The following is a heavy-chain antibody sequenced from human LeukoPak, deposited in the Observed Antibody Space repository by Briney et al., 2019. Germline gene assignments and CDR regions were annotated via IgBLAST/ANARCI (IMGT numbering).Heavy chain of an antibody. D-gene: IGHD3-3*01. Sequence: ASVKVSCKASGYTFTGYYMHWVRQAPGQGLEWMGWINPNSGGTNYAQKFQGRVTMTRDTSISTAYMELSRLRSDDTAVYYCARVRFLEWLLTPWGQGTLVTVSS. CDR2: INPNSGGT. J-gene: IGHJ4*02. CDR3: ARVRFLEWLLTP. V-gene: IGHV1-2*02. CDR1: GYTFTGYY.